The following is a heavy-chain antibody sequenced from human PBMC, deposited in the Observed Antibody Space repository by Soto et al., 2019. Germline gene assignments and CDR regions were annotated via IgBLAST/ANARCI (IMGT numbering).Heavy chain of an antibody. D-gene: IGHD2-2*01. Sequence: SETLSLTCTVSGGSISSGCYYWSWIRQHPGKGLEWIGYIYYSGSTYYNPSLKSRVTISVDTSKNQFSLKLSSVTAADTAVYYCARSRGPRTNYYYYGMDVWGQGTTVTVSS. V-gene: IGHV4-31*03. CDR3: ARSRGPRTNYYYYGMDV. CDR2: IYYSGST. CDR1: GGSISSGCYY. J-gene: IGHJ6*02.